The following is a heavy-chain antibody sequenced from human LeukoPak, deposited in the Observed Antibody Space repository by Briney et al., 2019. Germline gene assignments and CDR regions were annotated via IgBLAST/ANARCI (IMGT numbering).Heavy chain of an antibody. Sequence: GGSLRLSCAASGFTVSSNYMSWVRQAPGKGLEWVSVIYSGGSTYYADSVKGRFTISRDNSKNTLYLQMNSLRAEDTAVYYCASGFGYGYSYVDYWGQGTLVTVSS. V-gene: IGHV3-66*01. D-gene: IGHD5-18*01. CDR2: IYSGGST. CDR1: GFTVSSNY. CDR3: ASGFGYGYSYVDY. J-gene: IGHJ4*02.